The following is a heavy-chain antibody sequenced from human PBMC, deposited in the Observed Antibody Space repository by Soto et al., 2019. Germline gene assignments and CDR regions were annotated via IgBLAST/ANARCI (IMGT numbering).Heavy chain of an antibody. CDR3: ARDMGTAGYYYYYGMDV. CDR2: IYYSGST. Sequence: SETLSLTCTVSGGSISSGGYYWSWIRQHPGKGLEWIGYIYYSGSTYYNPSLKSRVTISVDTSKNQFSLKLSSVTAADTAVYYCARDMGTAGYYYYYGMDVWGQGTTVTVSS. CDR1: GGSISSGGYY. D-gene: IGHD2-21*02. J-gene: IGHJ6*02. V-gene: IGHV4-31*03.